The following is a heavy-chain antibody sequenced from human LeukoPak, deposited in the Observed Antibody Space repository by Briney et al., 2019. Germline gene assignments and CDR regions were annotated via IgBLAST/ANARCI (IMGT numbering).Heavy chain of an antibody. D-gene: IGHD2-2*01. Sequence: GGSLRLSCAASGFTFSSYGMNWVRQAPGKGLEWVSAISSSSSYIYYADSVKGRFTISRDNAKNSLYLQMNSLRAEDTAVYYCARAEQYCSSTTCLNFDYWGQGCLVTVSS. CDR1: GFTFSSYG. V-gene: IGHV3-21*01. J-gene: IGHJ4*02. CDR3: ARAEQYCSSTTCLNFDY. CDR2: ISSSSSYI.